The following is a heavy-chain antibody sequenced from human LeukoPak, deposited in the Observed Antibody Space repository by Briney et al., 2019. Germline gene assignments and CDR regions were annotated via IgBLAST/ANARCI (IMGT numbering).Heavy chain of an antibody. CDR2: ISGDGGRT. CDR1: GWIFHDYA. Sequence: PGGSLTLSCAARGWIFHDYAIHWVGPAAGKGLEWVSLISGDGGRTFYADFVKGRVIIFRDNSKNSLYLKMNSLRSDDTALSYCARESESSGWYDYWGQGTLVTVSS. D-gene: IGHD6-19*01. J-gene: IGHJ4*02. V-gene: IGHV3-43*02. CDR3: ARESESSGWYDY.